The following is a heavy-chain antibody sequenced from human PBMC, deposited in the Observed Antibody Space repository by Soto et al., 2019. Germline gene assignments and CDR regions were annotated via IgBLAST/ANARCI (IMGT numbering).Heavy chain of an antibody. CDR1: GGSISSGGYY. CDR3: ARGLTDYDSSGYSEYYYYGMDV. D-gene: IGHD3-22*01. CDR2: IYYSGST. V-gene: IGHV4-31*03. Sequence: KPSETLSLTCTVSGGSISSGGYYWSWIRQHPGKGLEWIGYIYYSGSTYYNPSLKSRVTISVDTSKNQFSLKLSSVTAADTVVYYCARGLTDYDSSGYSEYYYYGMDVWGQGTTVTVSS. J-gene: IGHJ6*02.